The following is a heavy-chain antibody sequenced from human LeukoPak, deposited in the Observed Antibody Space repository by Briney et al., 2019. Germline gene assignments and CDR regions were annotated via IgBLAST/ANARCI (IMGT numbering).Heavy chain of an antibody. CDR3: ARVRIAGAFDI. J-gene: IGHJ3*02. CDR2: INPNSGGT. Sequence: ASVKVSCKASGYTFTDYYMHWVRQAPGQGLEWMGWINPNSGGTNYAQKFQGRVTMTRDTSITTAYMELSRLKSDDTAVYYCARVRIAGAFDIWGQGTVVTVSS. CDR1: GYTFTDYY. D-gene: IGHD6-13*01. V-gene: IGHV1-2*02.